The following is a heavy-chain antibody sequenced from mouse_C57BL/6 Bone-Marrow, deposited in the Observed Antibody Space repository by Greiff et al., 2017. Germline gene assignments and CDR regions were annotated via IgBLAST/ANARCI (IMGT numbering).Heavy chain of an antibody. D-gene: IGHD1-1*01. CDR1: GYTFTDYE. V-gene: IGHV1-15*01. Sequence: QVQLQQSGAELVRPGASVTLSCKASGYTFTDYEMHWVKQTPVHGLEWIGAIDPETGGTAYNQKFKGKAILTADKSSSTAYMELRSLTSEDSAVYYCTRWDYYGSSYGYWGQGTTLTVSS. CDR2: IDPETGGT. CDR3: TRWDYYGSSYGY. J-gene: IGHJ2*01.